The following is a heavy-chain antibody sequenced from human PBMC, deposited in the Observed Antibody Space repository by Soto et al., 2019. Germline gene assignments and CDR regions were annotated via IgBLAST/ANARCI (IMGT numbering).Heavy chain of an antibody. CDR3: ARDRQNYYNWFDP. CDR2: IYYSGST. CDR1: GGSICSYY. D-gene: IGHD3-10*01. V-gene: IGHV4-59*01. J-gene: IGHJ5*02. Sequence: PSETLSLTCTVSGGSICSYYWSWIRQPPGKGLEWIGYIYYSGSTNYNPSLKSRVTISVDTSKNQFSLKLSSVTAADTAVYYCARDRQNYYNWFDPWGQGTLVTVSS.